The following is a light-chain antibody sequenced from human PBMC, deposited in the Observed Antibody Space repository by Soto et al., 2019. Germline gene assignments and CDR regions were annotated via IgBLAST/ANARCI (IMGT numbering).Light chain of an antibody. J-gene: IGLJ1*01. V-gene: IGLV2-14*01. CDR3: SSYRISSTYV. Sequence: QSVLTQPASVSGSPGQSITISCTGTSSDIGDNNYVSWYQQHPGKAPELMIYDVRHRPSGVSIRFSGSKSGNTASLTISDLQAEDEADYYCSSYRISSTYVFGTGTKVTVL. CDR2: DVR. CDR1: SSDIGDNNY.